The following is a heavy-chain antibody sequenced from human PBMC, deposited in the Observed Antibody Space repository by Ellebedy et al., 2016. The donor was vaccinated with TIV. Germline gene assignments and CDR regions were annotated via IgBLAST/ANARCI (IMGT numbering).Heavy chain of an antibody. CDR1: GYTFTSYD. CDR2: MNPNSGNT. J-gene: IGHJ3*02. D-gene: IGHD3-22*01. CDR3: ATKYSHSSGYYYYDAFDI. V-gene: IGHV1-8*01. Sequence: ASVKVSXKASGYTFTSYDINWVRQATGQGLEWMGWMNPNSGNTGYAQKFQGRVTMTRNTSISTAYMELSSLRSEDTAVYYCATKYSHSSGYYYYDAFDIWGQGTMVTVSS.